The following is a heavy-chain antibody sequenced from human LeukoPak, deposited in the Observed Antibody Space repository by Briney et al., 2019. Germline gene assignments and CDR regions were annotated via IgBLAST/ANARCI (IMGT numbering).Heavy chain of an antibody. Sequence: GGSLRLSCAASGFTLSDYSMNWVRQVPGKGLEWLSYISSSSNVVYYADSVKGRFTIARDNAKNSVYLQMESLRAEDTAVYYCARGNHFASGSYAFDIWGQGTLVTVSS. V-gene: IGHV3-48*04. D-gene: IGHD3-10*01. J-gene: IGHJ3*02. CDR2: ISSSSNVV. CDR1: GFTLSDYS. CDR3: ARGNHFASGSYAFDI.